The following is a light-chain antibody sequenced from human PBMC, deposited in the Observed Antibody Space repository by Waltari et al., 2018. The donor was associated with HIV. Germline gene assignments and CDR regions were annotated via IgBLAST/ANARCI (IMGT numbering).Light chain of an antibody. J-gene: IGLJ2*01. V-gene: IGLV1-44*01. Sequence: QSVLTQPPSASGTPGQRVTISCSGSSSNIGSHTVNWYQQLPGPAPKLLIYSNNQRPSGVPDRFSGSKSGTSASLAISGLQSEDEADYYCAAWDDSLNAVVFGGGTKLTVL. CDR2: SNN. CDR3: AAWDDSLNAVV. CDR1: SSNIGSHT.